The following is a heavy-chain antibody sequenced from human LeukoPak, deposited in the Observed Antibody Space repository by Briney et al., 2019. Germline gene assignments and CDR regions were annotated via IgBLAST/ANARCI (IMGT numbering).Heavy chain of an antibody. CDR3: ARGPPGGAFDI. Sequence: SETLSLTCTVSGGSMSHHWSWIRQSPGKGLEWIGYISHTASTNYNPSLKSRVTLSIDTSKNQFSLKLSSVTAADTAVYYCARGPPGGAFDIWGQGTMVTVSS. CDR1: GGSMSHH. V-gene: IGHV4-59*11. J-gene: IGHJ3*02. CDR2: ISHTAST.